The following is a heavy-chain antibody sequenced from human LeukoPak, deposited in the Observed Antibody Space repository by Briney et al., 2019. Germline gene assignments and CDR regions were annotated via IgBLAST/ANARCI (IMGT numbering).Heavy chain of an antibody. CDR1: GFTFSSYA. V-gene: IGHV3-64*01. D-gene: IGHD3-10*01. Sequence: GGSLRLSCAASGFTFSSYAMHWVRQAPGKGLEYVSAISNNAVRTYYANSVKGRFTISRDNSKNTLYLRMGSLRSEDMAVYYCARDLSGGGLDYWGPGTLVTVPS. J-gene: IGHJ4*02. CDR2: ISNNAVRT. CDR3: ARDLSGGGLDY.